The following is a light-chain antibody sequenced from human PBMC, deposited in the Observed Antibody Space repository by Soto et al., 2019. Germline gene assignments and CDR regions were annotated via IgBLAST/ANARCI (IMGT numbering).Light chain of an antibody. V-gene: IGKV1-5*03. CDR2: KAS. CDR1: QSISRY. CDR3: QQYDSYST. Sequence: DIQMTQSPSTLSASVGDRVSITCRASQSISRYLAWYQQKPGKAPKLLIYKASSLEGGVPSRFSGSGSGTEFTLTISSLQPDDFATYYCQQYDSYSTFGQGTKVDIK. J-gene: IGKJ1*01.